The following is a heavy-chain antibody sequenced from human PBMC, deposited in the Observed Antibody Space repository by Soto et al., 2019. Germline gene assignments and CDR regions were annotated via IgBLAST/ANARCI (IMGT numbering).Heavy chain of an antibody. J-gene: IGHJ6*02. CDR1: GFTFKNYA. Sequence: LRLSCAASGFTFKNYAMHWVRQAPGKGLEWVAVISYDGSNKYYADSVKGRFTISRDNSKNTLYLQMNSLRAEDTAVYYCAKDRFSITMIVGANGMDVWGQGTTVTVSS. D-gene: IGHD3-22*01. CDR2: ISYDGSNK. V-gene: IGHV3-30*18. CDR3: AKDRFSITMIVGANGMDV.